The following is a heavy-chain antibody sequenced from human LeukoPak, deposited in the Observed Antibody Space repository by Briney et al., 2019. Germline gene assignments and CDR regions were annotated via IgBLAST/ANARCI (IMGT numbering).Heavy chain of an antibody. Sequence: GRSLRLSCAASGFTFSSYGMHWVRQAPGKGLEWVAVISYDGSNKYYADSVKGRFTISRDNSKNTLYLQMNSLRAEDTAVYYCAKDTNYDSSGYPLDYWGQGTLVTVSS. CDR2: ISYDGSNK. D-gene: IGHD3-22*01. CDR1: GFTFSSYG. V-gene: IGHV3-30*18. CDR3: AKDTNYDSSGYPLDY. J-gene: IGHJ4*02.